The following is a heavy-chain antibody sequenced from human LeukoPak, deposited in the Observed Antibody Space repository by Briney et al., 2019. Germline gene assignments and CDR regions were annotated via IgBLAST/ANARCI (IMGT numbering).Heavy chain of an antibody. D-gene: IGHD1-7*01. Sequence: GASVKVSCKASGYTFTGYYMHWVRQAPGQGLEWMGWINPNSGGTNYAQKCQGRVTMTRDTSISTAYMELSRLRSDDTAVYYCARDISFDWNYAEWFDPWGQGTLVTVSS. J-gene: IGHJ5*02. V-gene: IGHV1-2*02. CDR2: INPNSGGT. CDR1: GYTFTGYY. CDR3: ARDISFDWNYAEWFDP.